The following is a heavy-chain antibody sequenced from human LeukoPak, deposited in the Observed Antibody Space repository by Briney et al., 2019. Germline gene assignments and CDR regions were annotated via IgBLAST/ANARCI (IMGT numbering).Heavy chain of an antibody. Sequence: PGGSLRLSCAASGFTFSSYEMNWVRQAPGKGLEWVSYISSSGSTIYYADSVKGRFTISRDNAKNTLYLQMNSLRAEDTAVYYCATNGYGGNSGPWFDPWGQGTLVTVSS. CDR2: ISSSGSTI. V-gene: IGHV3-48*03. J-gene: IGHJ5*02. D-gene: IGHD4-23*01. CDR3: ATNGYGGNSGPWFDP. CDR1: GFTFSSYE.